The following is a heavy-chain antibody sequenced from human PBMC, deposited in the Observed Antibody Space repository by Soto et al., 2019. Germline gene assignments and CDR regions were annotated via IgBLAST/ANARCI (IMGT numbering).Heavy chain of an antibody. Sequence: QVQLVESGGGVVQPGGSLRLSCATSGFTFSDSGMHWVRQAPGKGLEWVAVIWSDGSDKSYADSVEGRFTISRDNSKNTLYLEMNRLRAEDPGVYYGVGGNRDRRSSGWGGGFDYWGQGTLVTVSS. CDR3: VGGNRDRRSSGWGGGFDY. V-gene: IGHV3-33*01. J-gene: IGHJ4*02. CDR2: IWSDGSDK. CDR1: GFTFSDSG. D-gene: IGHD6-6*01.